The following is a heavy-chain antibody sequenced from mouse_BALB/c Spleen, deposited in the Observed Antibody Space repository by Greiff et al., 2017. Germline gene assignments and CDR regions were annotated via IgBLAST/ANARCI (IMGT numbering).Heavy chain of an antibody. CDR3: ARDGSLYYYAMDY. Sequence: EVKLMESGAELVKPGASVKLSCPASGFNIKDTYMHWVKQRPDQGLEWIGRIDPANGNTKYDPKFQGKATITADTSSNTAYLQLSSLTSEDTAVYYCARDGSLYYYAMDYWGQGTSVTVSS. CDR1: GFNIKDTY. CDR2: IDPANGNT. V-gene: IGHV14-3*02. D-gene: IGHD1-1*01. J-gene: IGHJ4*01.